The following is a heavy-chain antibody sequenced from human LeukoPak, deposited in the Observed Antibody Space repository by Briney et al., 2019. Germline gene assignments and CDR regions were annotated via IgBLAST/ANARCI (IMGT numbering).Heavy chain of an antibody. CDR3: AKEIAWKWEGKHYFDY. CDR2: ISYDGSNK. CDR1: GFTFSDYG. J-gene: IGHJ4*02. Sequence: PGRSLRLSCATSGFTFSDYGMHWVRQAPGKGLEWVAHISYDGSNKYYADSVKGQVTISRDNSENTLYLQMNSLRAEDTAMYYCAKEIAWKWEGKHYFDYWGQGTLVAVSS. V-gene: IGHV3-30*18. D-gene: IGHD1-1*01.